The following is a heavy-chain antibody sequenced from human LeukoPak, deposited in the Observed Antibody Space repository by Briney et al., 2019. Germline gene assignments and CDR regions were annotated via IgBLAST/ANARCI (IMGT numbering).Heavy chain of an antibody. V-gene: IGHV3-33*01. J-gene: IGHJ4*02. CDR2: IWYDGSNK. Sequence: GGSLRLSCAASGFTFSSYGMHWVRQAPGKGLEWVAVIWYDGSNKYYADSVKGRFTISRDNSKNTLYLQMNSLRAEDTAVYYCARGWGNSGYWGQGTLVTVSS. CDR3: ARGWGNSGY. CDR1: GFTFSSYG. D-gene: IGHD3-16*01.